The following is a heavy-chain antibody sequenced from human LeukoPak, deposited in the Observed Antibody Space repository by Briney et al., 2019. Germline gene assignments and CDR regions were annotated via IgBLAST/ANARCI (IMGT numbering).Heavy chain of an antibody. CDR2: INSDESNT. V-gene: IGHV3-74*01. D-gene: IGHD2-8*01. J-gene: IGHJ3*02. CDR1: GFTFSHYL. CDR3: GRGGNGIDI. Sequence: PGGSLRLSCAASGFTFSHYLMHWVRQAPGKGLVWVSRINSDESNTNSYADSVKGRFIISRDNAKNILYLQMNSLRAEDTAVYFCGRGGNGIDIWGQGTTVIVSS.